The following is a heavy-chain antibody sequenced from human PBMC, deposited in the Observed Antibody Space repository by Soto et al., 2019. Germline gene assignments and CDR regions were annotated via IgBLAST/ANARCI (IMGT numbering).Heavy chain of an antibody. CDR2: INPNSGGT. D-gene: IGHD6-19*01. Sequence: GASVKVSCKASGYTFTGYYMHWVRQAPGQGLEWMGWINPNSGGTNYAQKFQGWVTMTRDTSISTAYMELSRLRSDDTAVYYCARVVAVASTEADNWFDPWGQGTLVTVSS. J-gene: IGHJ5*02. CDR1: GYTFTGYY. V-gene: IGHV1-2*04. CDR3: ARVVAVASTEADNWFDP.